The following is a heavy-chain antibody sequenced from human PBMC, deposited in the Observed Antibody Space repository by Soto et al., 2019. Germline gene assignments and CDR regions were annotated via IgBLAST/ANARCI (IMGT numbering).Heavy chain of an antibody. CDR1: GFTFSDHY. Sequence: PGGSLRLSCAASGFTFSDHYMTWIRQAPGKGPEWLSYISGGGDIISYADSVKGRFIISRDNAKRSLYLQMNSLTVEDTAVYYCSRDPWLADYWGQGTLVTVSS. CDR2: ISGGGDII. J-gene: IGHJ4*02. D-gene: IGHD5-12*01. CDR3: SRDPWLADY. V-gene: IGHV3-11*01.